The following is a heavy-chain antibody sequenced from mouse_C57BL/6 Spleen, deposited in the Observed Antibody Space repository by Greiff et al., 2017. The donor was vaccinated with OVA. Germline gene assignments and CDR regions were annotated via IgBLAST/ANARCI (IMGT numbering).Heavy chain of an antibody. J-gene: IGHJ2*01. Sequence: VKLMESGPGLVQPSQSLSITCTVSGFSLTSYGVHWVRQSPGKGLEWLGVIWSGGSTDYNAAFISRLSISKDNSKSQVFFKMNSLQADDTAIYYCARKEGGYFDYWGQGTTLTVSS. CDR3: ARKEGGYFDY. V-gene: IGHV2-2*01. CDR2: IWSGGST. CDR1: GFSLTSYG.